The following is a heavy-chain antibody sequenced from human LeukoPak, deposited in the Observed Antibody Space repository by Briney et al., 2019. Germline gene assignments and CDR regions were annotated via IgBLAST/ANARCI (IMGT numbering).Heavy chain of an antibody. Sequence: PSETLSLTCAVYGGSFSGYYWSWIRQPPGKGLEWIGEINHSGSPNYNPSLKSRVTISIDTSKNQFSLKLSPVTAADTAVYYCARDLSDYYGSGSYRPIDAFDIWGQGTMVTASS. J-gene: IGHJ3*02. D-gene: IGHD3-10*01. CDR1: GGSFSGYY. CDR3: ARDLSDYYGSGSYRPIDAFDI. V-gene: IGHV4-34*01. CDR2: INHSGSP.